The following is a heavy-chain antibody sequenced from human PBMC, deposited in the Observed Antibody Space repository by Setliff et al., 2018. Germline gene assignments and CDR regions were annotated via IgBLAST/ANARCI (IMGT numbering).Heavy chain of an antibody. Sequence: PSETMSLTCAAYGGTFSDYYWTWIRQPPGKGLEWVGEINHRGSTNYNPSLKSRVTISVDTSKDQFSLKLNSMTTADTAVYYCARGGTYRYFDYWGQGALVTVSS. CDR3: ARGGTYRYFDY. CDR1: GGTFSDYY. V-gene: IGHV4-34*01. J-gene: IGHJ4*02. CDR2: INHRGST.